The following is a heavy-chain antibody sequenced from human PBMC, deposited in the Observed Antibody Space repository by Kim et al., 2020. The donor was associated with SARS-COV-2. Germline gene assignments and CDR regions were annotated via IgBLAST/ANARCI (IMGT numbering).Heavy chain of an antibody. J-gene: IGHJ4*02. Sequence: GGSPRLSCAASGFIVSSNYMSWVRQAPGKGLEWVSVIYSGGSTYYADSVKGRFTISRDNSKNTLYLQMNSLRAEDTAVYYCARVGITGTTQTFDYWGQGTLVTVSS. CDR1: GFIVSSNY. CDR3: ARVGITGTTQTFDY. CDR2: IYSGGST. V-gene: IGHV3-53*01. D-gene: IGHD1-20*01.